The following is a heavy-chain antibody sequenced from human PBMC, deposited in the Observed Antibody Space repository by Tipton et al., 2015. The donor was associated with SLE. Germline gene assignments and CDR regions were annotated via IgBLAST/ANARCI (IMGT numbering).Heavy chain of an antibody. Sequence: SLRLSCAASGFNFWSHWIHWVRQVPGKGLVWVSRIKGDGGDTSYADFVKGRFTISRDNAKNTLYLQMNSLRAGDTAVYYCARGYTYGFDHWGQGALVTVSS. CDR1: GFNFWSHW. V-gene: IGHV3-74*01. CDR2: IKGDGGDT. J-gene: IGHJ4*02. D-gene: IGHD5-18*01. CDR3: ARGYTYGFDH.